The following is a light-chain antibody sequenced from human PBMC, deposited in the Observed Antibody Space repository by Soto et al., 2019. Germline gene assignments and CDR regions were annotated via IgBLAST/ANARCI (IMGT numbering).Light chain of an antibody. CDR1: QGISSY. J-gene: IGKJ2*01. CDR2: AAS. Sequence: AIRMTQSPSSFSASTGDRVTITCRASQGISSYLAWYQQKPGKAPKLLIYAASTLQSGVPSRFSGSGSGTGVGVGGGGLQSEDFATYYCQQYYSYPYTFGQGTKLEIK. CDR3: QQYYSYPYT. V-gene: IGKV1-8*01.